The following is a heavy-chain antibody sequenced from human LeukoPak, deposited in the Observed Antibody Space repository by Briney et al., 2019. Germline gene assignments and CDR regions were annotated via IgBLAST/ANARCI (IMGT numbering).Heavy chain of an antibody. Sequence: PSETLSLTCAVSGESFTNYYWNWIRQPPGKGLEWIGEINHSGSTNYNPSLKSRVTISVDTSKNQFSVKLSSVTAADTAVYYCARGKSRIAYFGVVTQSNWFDPWGQGTLVTVSS. CDR3: ARGKSRIAYFGVVTQSNWFDP. CDR1: GESFTNYY. CDR2: INHSGST. V-gene: IGHV4-34*01. D-gene: IGHD3-3*01. J-gene: IGHJ5*02.